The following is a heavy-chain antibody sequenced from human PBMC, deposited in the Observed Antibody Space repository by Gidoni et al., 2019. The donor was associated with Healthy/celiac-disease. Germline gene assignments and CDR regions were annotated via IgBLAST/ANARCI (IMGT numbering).Heavy chain of an antibody. D-gene: IGHD5-12*01. Sequence: QLQLQESGPGLVKPSETLSLTCTVSGGSISSSSYYWGWIRTPPGKGLEWIGSIYYSGSTYYNPSLKSRVTISVDTSKNQFSLKLSSVTAADTAVYYCARLSWLRLCDYWGQGTLVTVSS. CDR1: GGSISSSSYY. J-gene: IGHJ4*02. CDR3: ARLSWLRLCDY. V-gene: IGHV4-39*01. CDR2: IYYSGST.